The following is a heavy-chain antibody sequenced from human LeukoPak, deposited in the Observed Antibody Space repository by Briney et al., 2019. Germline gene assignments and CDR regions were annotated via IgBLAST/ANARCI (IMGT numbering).Heavy chain of an antibody. V-gene: IGHV4-61*01. Sequence: SETLSLTCTVSGGSVSSGSYYWSWIRQPPGEGLEWIGYIHYSGSTNYNPSLKSRVTISVDTSKNQFSLKLSSVTAADTAVYYCTRRGRNNWGEGNDYWGQGTLVTVSS. D-gene: IGHD1-1*01. CDR2: IHYSGST. J-gene: IGHJ4*02. CDR3: TRRGRNNWGEGNDY. CDR1: GGSVSSGSYY.